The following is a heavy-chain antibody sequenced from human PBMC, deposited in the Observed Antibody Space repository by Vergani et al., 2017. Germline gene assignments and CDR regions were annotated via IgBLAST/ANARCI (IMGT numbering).Heavy chain of an antibody. CDR1: GGTFSSYA. CDR2: INAGNGNT. D-gene: IGHD4-17*01. Sequence: QVQLVQSGAEVKKPGASVKVSCKASGGTFSSYAISWVRQAPGQRLEWMGWINAGNGNTKYSQKFQGRVTITRDTSASTAYMELSSLRSEDTAVYYCARSYGDYFAFDIWGQGTMVTVSS. J-gene: IGHJ3*02. V-gene: IGHV1-3*01. CDR3: ARSYGDYFAFDI.